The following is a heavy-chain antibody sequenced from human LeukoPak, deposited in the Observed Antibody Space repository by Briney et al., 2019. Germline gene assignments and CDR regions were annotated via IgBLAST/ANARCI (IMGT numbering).Heavy chain of an antibody. Sequence: SETLSLTCTVSGGSISSYYWSWIRQPPGKGLEWIGYIYYSGSTNYNPSLKSRVTISVDTSKNQFSLKLSSVTAADTAVYYCAGHHRQFDPWGQGTLVTVSS. CDR3: AGHHRQFDP. J-gene: IGHJ5*02. CDR1: GGSISSYY. V-gene: IGHV4-59*01. CDR2: IYYSGST.